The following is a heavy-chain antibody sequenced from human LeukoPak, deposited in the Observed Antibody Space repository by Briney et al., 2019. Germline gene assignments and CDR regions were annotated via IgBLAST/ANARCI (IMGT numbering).Heavy chain of an antibody. CDR3: AEDTHYCSGGSCYPYFDY. D-gene: IGHD2-15*01. CDR2: ISYDGSNK. J-gene: IGHJ4*02. V-gene: IGHV3-30*18. Sequence: PGGSLRLSCAASGFTFSSYGMHWVRQAPGKGLEWVAVISYDGSNKYYADSVKGRFTISRDNSKNTLYLQMNSLRAEDTAVYYCAEDTHYCSGGSCYPYFDYWGQGTLVTVSS. CDR1: GFTFSSYG.